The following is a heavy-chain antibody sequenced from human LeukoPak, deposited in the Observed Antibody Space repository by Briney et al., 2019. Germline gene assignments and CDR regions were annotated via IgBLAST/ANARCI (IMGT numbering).Heavy chain of an antibody. D-gene: IGHD6-13*01. V-gene: IGHV3-23*01. CDR3: AKDVEQKLVRVGAFDI. Sequence: PGGSLRLSYGVSGLPHRSYSMSWVRQPPAKGLEGVSAISCSSGSTYYADCVKGRFTISRDNSKNTLYLQMSSLRAEDTAVYYCAKDVEQKLVRVGAFDIWGQGTMVTVSS. J-gene: IGHJ3*02. CDR1: GLPHRSYS. CDR2: ISCSSGST.